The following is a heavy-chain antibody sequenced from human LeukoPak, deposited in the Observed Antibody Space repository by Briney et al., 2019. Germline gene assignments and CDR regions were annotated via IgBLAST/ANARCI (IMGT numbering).Heavy chain of an antibody. J-gene: IGHJ4*02. D-gene: IGHD6-19*01. CDR2: ISGSGSST. V-gene: IGHV3-23*01. CDR3: AKRIAVAGTYQPVDY. CDR1: GFTFSSYA. Sequence: GGSLRLSCAASGFTFSSYAMSWVRQAPGKGLEWVSAISGSGSSTYYADSVRGRFTISRDNSKNTLYLQMNSLRAEDTAVYYCAKRIAVAGTYQPVDYWGQGTLVTVSS.